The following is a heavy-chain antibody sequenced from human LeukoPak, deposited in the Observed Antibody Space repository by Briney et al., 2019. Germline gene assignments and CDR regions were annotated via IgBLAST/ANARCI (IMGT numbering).Heavy chain of an antibody. Sequence: SETLSLTCTVSGGSISSYYWSWIRQPPGKGLEWIGYIYYSGSTNYNPSLKSRVTISVDTSKNQFSLKLSSVTAADTAVYYCARHGSGSYYPDFDYWGQGTLVTVSS. CDR3: ARHGSGSYYPDFDY. CDR1: GGSISSYY. J-gene: IGHJ4*02. D-gene: IGHD3-10*01. CDR2: IYYSGST. V-gene: IGHV4-59*08.